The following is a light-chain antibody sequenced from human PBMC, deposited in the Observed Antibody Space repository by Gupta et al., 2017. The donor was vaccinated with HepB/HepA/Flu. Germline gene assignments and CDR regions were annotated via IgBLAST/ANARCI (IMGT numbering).Light chain of an antibody. CDR3: LSEAEDNPYV. V-gene: IGLV3-22*01. Sequence: SYELTQLPSVSVFPGQTARITCSGDVLGENYSDWYQQKPGHDREWGRYEDSGRYPGTPERVAASTSGNNNILPISRVVAEDEADEECLSEAEDNPYVFGGGTKLTVL. J-gene: IGLJ2*01. CDR2: EDS. CDR1: VLGENY.